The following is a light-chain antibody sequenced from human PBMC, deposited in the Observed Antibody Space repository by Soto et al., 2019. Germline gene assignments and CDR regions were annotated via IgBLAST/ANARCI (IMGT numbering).Light chain of an antibody. CDR1: SSDVGGYKY. CDR2: AVS. J-gene: IGLJ1*01. V-gene: IGLV2-14*03. CDR3: SSYTSDSTLYV. Sequence: QPALTQPASVSGSPGQLITISCTGTSSDVGGYKYVSWYQQHPGKAPKLMIYAVSNRPSGVSDRFSGSKSGNTASLTISGLQAEDEADYHCSSYTSDSTLYVFGTGTKVTVL.